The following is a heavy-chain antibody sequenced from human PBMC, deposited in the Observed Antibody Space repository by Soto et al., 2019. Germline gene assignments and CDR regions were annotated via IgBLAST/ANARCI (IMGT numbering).Heavy chain of an antibody. V-gene: IGHV1-2*02. J-gene: IGHJ6*02. D-gene: IGHD3-10*01. Sequence: QVQLVQSGAEVKKPGASVRVSCKASGYSFSGYYIHWVRQAPGHGLEWMGWINPNNGGTEYAQKFQGRVTVTRDTSISTAYMELNRLRSDDTAVYFCARGISSLSALWYYYGMDLWGQGTTVTVSS. CDR3: ARGISSLSALWYYYGMDL. CDR1: GYSFSGYY. CDR2: INPNNGGT.